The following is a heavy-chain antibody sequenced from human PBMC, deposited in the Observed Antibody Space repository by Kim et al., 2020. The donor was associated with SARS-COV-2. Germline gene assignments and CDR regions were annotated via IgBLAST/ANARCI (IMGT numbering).Heavy chain of an antibody. CDR2: K. D-gene: IGHD1-26*01. Sequence: KYYEDSVKGRFTISRNNAKNSLYLQMKSRRAEDTAVYYCARVSGGSYILDYWGQGTLVTVSS. CDR3: ARVSGGSYILDY. V-gene: IGHV3-7*03. J-gene: IGHJ4*02.